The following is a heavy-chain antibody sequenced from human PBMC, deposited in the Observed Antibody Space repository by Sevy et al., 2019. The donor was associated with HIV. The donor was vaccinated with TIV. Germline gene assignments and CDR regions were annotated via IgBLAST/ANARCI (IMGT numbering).Heavy chain of an antibody. V-gene: IGHV5-51*01. J-gene: IGHJ6*02. CDR2: IFPGDSDT. CDR1: GYDFSTYW. Sequence: GESLKISCKGSGYDFSTYWIAWVRQMPGKGLELIGIIFPGDSDTRYSPSFQGQVTISADDSIRTSYLQWRSLKASDTAIYYCARRGILLRGGDYFYYGLDVWGQGTTVTVSS. CDR3: ARRGILLRGGDYFYYGLDV. D-gene: IGHD1-26*01.